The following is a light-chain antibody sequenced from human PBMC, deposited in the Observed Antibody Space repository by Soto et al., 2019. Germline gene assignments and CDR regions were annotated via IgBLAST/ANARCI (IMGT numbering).Light chain of an antibody. J-gene: IGKJ4*01. CDR2: DVS. Sequence: EIVLTQSPASLSLSPGDRATLSCRASQSVSTFLAWYQQKPGQAPRLLISDVSNRATGIPARFSGSGSGTDFTLTISSLEPEDFAIYYCQQRRNWPLTFGGGTKVESK. CDR3: QQRRNWPLT. V-gene: IGKV3-11*01. CDR1: QSVSTF.